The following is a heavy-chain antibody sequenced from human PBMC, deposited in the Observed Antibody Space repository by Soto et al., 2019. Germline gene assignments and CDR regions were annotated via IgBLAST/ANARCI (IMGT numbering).Heavy chain of an antibody. CDR3: ARLDFRNGYYRGRFDP. CDR2: IFYSGTT. J-gene: IGHJ5*02. D-gene: IGHD3-3*01. V-gene: IGHV4-39*01. Sequence: PPGKGLEWVVTIFYSGTTYHNPSLKGRVTASVDRSENQFSLKLTSVTASDTAVYYCARLDFRNGYYRGRFDPWCQGTLLT.